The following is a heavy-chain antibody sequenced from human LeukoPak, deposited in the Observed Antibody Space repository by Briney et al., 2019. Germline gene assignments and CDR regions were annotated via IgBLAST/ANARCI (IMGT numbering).Heavy chain of an antibody. CDR1: GGSISSSSYY. CDR3: ALTTVMGYYFDY. Sequence: SETLSLTCTVSGGSISSSSYYWGWIRQPPGKGLEWIGSIYYSGSTYYNPSLKSRVTISVDTSKNQFSLKLSSVTAADTAVYYCALTTVMGYYFDYWGQGTLVTVSS. D-gene: IGHD4-11*01. V-gene: IGHV4-39*01. J-gene: IGHJ4*02. CDR2: IYYSGST.